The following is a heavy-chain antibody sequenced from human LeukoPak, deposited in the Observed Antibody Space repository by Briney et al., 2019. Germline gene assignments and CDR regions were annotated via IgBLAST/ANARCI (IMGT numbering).Heavy chain of an antibody. Sequence: GGSLRPSFAASGFTFSSYAMTSVRQAPGKRLEWVSAISRNAAGTYYADSVKGRFTISRDNFQNTLYLQMNSLRADDTAVYYCARDSSGYAEFDYWGQGTLVTVSS. V-gene: IGHV3-23*01. CDR3: ARDSSGYAEFDY. D-gene: IGHD3-22*01. CDR1: GFTFSSYA. CDR2: ISRNAAGT. J-gene: IGHJ4*02.